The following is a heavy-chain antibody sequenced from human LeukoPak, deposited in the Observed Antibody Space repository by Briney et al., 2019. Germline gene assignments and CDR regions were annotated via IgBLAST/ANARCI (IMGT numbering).Heavy chain of an antibody. D-gene: IGHD2-21*02. CDR2: ISGDEIWT. Sequence: GGSLRLSCAASGFTLSNHWMHWVRQAPGKGLVWVSRISGDEIWTSYADSVKGRFTISRDNSKDTLFLQMHSLRPGDTAVYYCVREDTPATANYWGQGTLVTISS. CDR1: GFTLSNHW. V-gene: IGHV3-74*01. J-gene: IGHJ4*02. CDR3: VREDTPATANY.